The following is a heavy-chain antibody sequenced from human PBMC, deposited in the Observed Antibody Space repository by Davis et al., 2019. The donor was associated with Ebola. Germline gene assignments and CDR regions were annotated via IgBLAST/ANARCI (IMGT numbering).Heavy chain of an antibody. CDR2: INPSGGST. J-gene: IGHJ6*02. V-gene: IGHV1-46*01. D-gene: IGHD3-3*01. Sequence: AASVKVSCKASGYTFTSYYMHWVRQAPGQGLEWMGIINPSGGSTSYAQKLQGRVTMTTDTSTSTAYMELRSLRSDDTAVYYCARGDYDFWSGYYKDYYGMDVWGQGTTVTVSS. CDR1: GYTFTSYY. CDR3: ARGDYDFWSGYYKDYYGMDV.